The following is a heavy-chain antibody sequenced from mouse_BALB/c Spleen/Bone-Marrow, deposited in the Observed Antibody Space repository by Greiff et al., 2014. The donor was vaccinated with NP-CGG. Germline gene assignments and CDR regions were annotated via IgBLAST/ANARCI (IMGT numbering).Heavy chain of an antibody. J-gene: IGHJ4*01. Sequence: QVQLQQSGAEFVMPGASVKMSCKASGYTFTDKWMHWVKQRPGQGLEWIGAIDTSDSYINYNQKFKGKASLTVDASSSTAYMHLSSLTSDDSAVYFCARGGHDFSLDYSGQGTSVIVSS. CDR3: ARGGHDFSLDY. CDR2: IDTSDSYI. CDR1: GYTFTDKW. D-gene: IGHD2-4*01. V-gene: IGHV1-69*01.